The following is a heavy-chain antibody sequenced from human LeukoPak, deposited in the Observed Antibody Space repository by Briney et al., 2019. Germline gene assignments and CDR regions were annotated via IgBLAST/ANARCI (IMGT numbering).Heavy chain of an antibody. CDR3: ASGTTVTTDDAFDI. CDR2: IYYSGST. Sequence: SETLSLTCTASGGAISSYYWSWIRQPPGKGLEWIGYIYYSGSTNYNPSLKSRVTISVDTSKNQFSLKLSSVTAADTAVYYCASGTTVTTDDAFDIWGQGTMVTVSS. D-gene: IGHD4-11*01. J-gene: IGHJ3*02. CDR1: GGAISSYY. V-gene: IGHV4-59*01.